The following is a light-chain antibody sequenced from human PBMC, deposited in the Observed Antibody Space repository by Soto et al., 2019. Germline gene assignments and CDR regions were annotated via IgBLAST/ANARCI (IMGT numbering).Light chain of an antibody. CDR1: ITDIGAYNY. CDR3: SSYTSSITPYV. CDR2: GVS. Sequence: QSVLTQPASVSGSPGQSITISCTGTITDIGAYNYVSWYQQHSGKAPKLLIYGVSSRPSGVSNRFSGSKSGNAAYLTISGLQADDEAEYYCSSYTSSITPYVFGTGTKLTVL. V-gene: IGLV2-14*01. J-gene: IGLJ1*01.